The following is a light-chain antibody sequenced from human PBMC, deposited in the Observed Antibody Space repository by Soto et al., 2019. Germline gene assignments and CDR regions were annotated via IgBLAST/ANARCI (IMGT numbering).Light chain of an antibody. CDR1: QSVSSN. CDR3: QQYNNWPPRT. J-gene: IGKJ1*01. V-gene: IGKV3-15*01. Sequence: EIVMTQSPAPLSVSPGERATLSCRASQSVSSNLAWYQQKPGHAPRLLIYGASTRATGIPARFSGSGSGTEFTLNISSLQSEDFAVYYCQQYNNWPPRTFGQGTKVEIK. CDR2: GAS.